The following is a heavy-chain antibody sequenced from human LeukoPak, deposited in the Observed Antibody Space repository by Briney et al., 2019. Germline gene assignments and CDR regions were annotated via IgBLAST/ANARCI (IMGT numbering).Heavy chain of an antibody. CDR3: ARGGYGSGSYYRLFDY. Sequence: SETLSLTCAVYGGSFSGYYWSWIRQPPGKGLEWIGEINHSGSTNYNPSLQSRVTISVDTSKNQFSLKLSSVTAADTAVYYCARGGYGSGSYYRLFDYWGQGTLVTISS. CDR1: GGSFSGYY. V-gene: IGHV4-34*01. D-gene: IGHD3-10*01. CDR2: INHSGST. J-gene: IGHJ4*02.